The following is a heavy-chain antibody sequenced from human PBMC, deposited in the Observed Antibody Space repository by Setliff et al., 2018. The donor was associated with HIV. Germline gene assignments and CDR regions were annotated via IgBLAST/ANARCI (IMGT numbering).Heavy chain of an antibody. D-gene: IGHD3-22*01. J-gene: IGHJ6*03. CDR2: IIPILDVT. CDR1: GGTLSSYA. Sequence: SVKVSCKASGGTLSSYAVSWVRQAPGQGLEWMGGIIPILDVTTSAQKFQGRLTITADKSTSTAYMELSSLRSEDTAVYYCARAADSYDTTNYHFTYYYYMDVWGKGTTVTVSS. V-gene: IGHV1-69*10. CDR3: ARAADSYDTTNYHFTYYYYMDV.